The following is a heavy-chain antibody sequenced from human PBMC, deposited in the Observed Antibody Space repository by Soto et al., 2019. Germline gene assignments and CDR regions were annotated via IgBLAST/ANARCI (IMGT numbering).Heavy chain of an antibody. Sequence: QVQLQESGPGLVKPSQTLSLTCTVSGGSISSGDYYWSWIRQPPRKGLEWIGYIHYIGTTFYNPSLKSRVTISVDTSKNQFSLKLSSVTAADTAVYYCARNYYDSNSYLFDYWGQGTLVTVSS. V-gene: IGHV4-30-4*01. CDR1: GGSISSGDYY. D-gene: IGHD3-22*01. CDR2: IHYIGTT. CDR3: ARNYYDSNSYLFDY. J-gene: IGHJ4*02.